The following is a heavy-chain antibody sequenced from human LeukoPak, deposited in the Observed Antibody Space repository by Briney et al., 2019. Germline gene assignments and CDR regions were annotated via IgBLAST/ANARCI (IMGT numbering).Heavy chain of an antibody. CDR3: ARSLGIAVAGTSDY. J-gene: IGHJ4*02. V-gene: IGHV3-72*01. CDR2: TRNKANSYTT. Sequence: GGPLRLSCAASGFTFSDHYMDWVRQAPGKGLEGVGRTRNKANSYTTEYAASVKGRFTISRDDSKNSLYLQMNSLKTEDTAVYYCARSLGIAVAGTSDYWGQGTLVTVSP. CDR1: GFTFSDHY. D-gene: IGHD6-19*01.